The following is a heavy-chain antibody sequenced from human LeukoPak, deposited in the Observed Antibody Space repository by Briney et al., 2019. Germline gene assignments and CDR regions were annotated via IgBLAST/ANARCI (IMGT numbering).Heavy chain of an antibody. CDR1: GFTFSSYG. CDR2: ISYDGSSK. D-gene: IGHD5-18*01. CDR3: AEGWRVETAMSQFDY. J-gene: IGHJ4*02. V-gene: IGHV3-30*18. Sequence: PGRSLRLSCAASGFTFSSYGMHWVRQAPGKGLEWVGVISYDGSSKYYADFVKGRFTISRDNPEKTLNLQMNSLRTEDTAVYYCAEGWRVETAMSQFDYWGQGSLVTVSA.